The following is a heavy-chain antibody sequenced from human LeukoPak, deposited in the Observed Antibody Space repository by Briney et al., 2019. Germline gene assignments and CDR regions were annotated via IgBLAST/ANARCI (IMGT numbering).Heavy chain of an antibody. CDR3: ASLYGSGSFYSGMSLNWFDP. J-gene: IGHJ5*02. Sequence: GGSLRLSCAASGFAVSSNYMTWVRQAPGKGLEWVAVISYDGSNKYYADSVKGRFTISRDNSKSTLYLQMNSLRAEDTAVYYCASLYGSGSFYSGMSLNWFDPWGQGTLVTVSS. CDR2: ISYDGSNK. CDR1: GFAVSSNY. V-gene: IGHV3-30*03. D-gene: IGHD3-10*01.